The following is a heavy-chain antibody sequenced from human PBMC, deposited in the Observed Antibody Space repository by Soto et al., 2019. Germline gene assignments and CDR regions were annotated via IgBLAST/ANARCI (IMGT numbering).Heavy chain of an antibody. Sequence: SETLSLTCTVSGGSISSGGYYWSWIRQHPGKGLEWIGYIYYSGSTYYNPSLKSRVTISVDTSKNQFSLKLSSVTAADTAVYYCARRQGEYYDILTDTGLDYWGQGTLVTVSS. D-gene: IGHD3-9*01. CDR2: IYYSGST. V-gene: IGHV4-31*03. CDR1: GGSISSGGYY. J-gene: IGHJ4*02. CDR3: ARRQGEYYDILTDTGLDY.